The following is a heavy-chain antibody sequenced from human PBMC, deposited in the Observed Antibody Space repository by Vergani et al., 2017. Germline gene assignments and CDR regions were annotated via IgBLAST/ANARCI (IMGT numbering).Heavy chain of an antibody. CDR3: ARDTTDCSXGSCYAYYYYGMDV. CDR1: GFTFSSYS. J-gene: IGHJ6*02. CDR2: ISSSSSYI. Sequence: EVQLVESGGGLVKPGGSLRLSCAASGFTFSSYSMNWVRQAPGKGLEWVSSISSSSSYIYYADSVKGRFTISRDNAKNSLYLQMNSLRAEDTAVYYCARDTTDCSXGSCYAYYYYGMDVWGQGTTVTVSS. D-gene: IGHD2-15*01. V-gene: IGHV3-21*01.